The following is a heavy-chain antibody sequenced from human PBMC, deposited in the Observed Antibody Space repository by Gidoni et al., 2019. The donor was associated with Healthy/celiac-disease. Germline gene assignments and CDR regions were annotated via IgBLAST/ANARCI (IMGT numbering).Heavy chain of an antibody. CDR2: IYYSGRT. J-gene: IGHJ4*02. V-gene: IGHV4-39*01. CDR1: GGSISSSSYY. CDR3: ARLRVRGGFDY. D-gene: IGHD3-10*01. Sequence: QLQLQESGPGLVKPSETLSLTCTVSGGSISSSSYYWGWIRQPPGKGLEWIGSIYYSGRTYYNPSLKSRVTISVDTSKNQFSLKLSSVTAADTAVYYCARLRVRGGFDYWGQGTLVTVSS.